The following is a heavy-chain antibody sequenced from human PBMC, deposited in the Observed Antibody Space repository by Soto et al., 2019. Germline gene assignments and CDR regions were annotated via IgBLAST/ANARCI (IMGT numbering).Heavy chain of an antibody. CDR1: GFTFSSYS. CDR2: ISSSSSYI. D-gene: IGHD2-2*02. V-gene: IGHV3-21*01. J-gene: IGHJ4*02. Sequence: EVQLVESGGGLVKPGGSLRLSCEASGFTFSSYSMNWVRQAPGKGLEWVSSISSSSSYIYYADSVKGRFTISRDNAKNSLYLQMNSLRAEDTAVYYCARGAGYCSSTSCYRGLDYWGQGTLVTVSS. CDR3: ARGAGYCSSTSCYRGLDY.